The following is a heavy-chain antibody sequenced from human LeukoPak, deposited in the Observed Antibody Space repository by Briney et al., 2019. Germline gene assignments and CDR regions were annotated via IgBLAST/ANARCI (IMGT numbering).Heavy chain of an antibody. Sequence: GGSLRLSCAASGFTFSSYSMNWVRQAPGKGLEWVSYISSSSSTIYYADSVKGRFTISRDNAKNSLYLQMNSLRAEDTAVYYCASLNGYSSGLDYFDYWGQGTLVTVSS. CDR1: GFTFSSYS. J-gene: IGHJ4*02. CDR3: ASLNGYSSGLDYFDY. D-gene: IGHD6-19*01. V-gene: IGHV3-48*04. CDR2: ISSSSSTI.